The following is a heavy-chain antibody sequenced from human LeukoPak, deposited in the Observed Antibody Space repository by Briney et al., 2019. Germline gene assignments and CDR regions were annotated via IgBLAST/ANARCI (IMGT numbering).Heavy chain of an antibody. D-gene: IGHD3-3*01. CDR2: IKQDGSAK. CDR1: GFKFSNYW. V-gene: IGHV3-7*03. Sequence: PGGSLRLSCAASGFKFSNYWMSWVRQAPGKGPQWVANIKQDGSAKYYVDSVKGRFTISRDNANSSLYLQMNSLRAEDTAVYYCAKVIRDFWSGYYSYWGQGTLVTVSS. CDR3: AKVIRDFWSGYYSY. J-gene: IGHJ4*02.